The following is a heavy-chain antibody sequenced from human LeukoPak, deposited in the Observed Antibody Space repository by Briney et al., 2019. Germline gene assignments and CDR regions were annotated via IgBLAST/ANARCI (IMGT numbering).Heavy chain of an antibody. Sequence: PGGSLRLSCAASGFTFSSYEMNWVRQAPGKGVEWVSYISSSSSYIYYADSVSGRFTISRDNAKNSLYLQMNSLRAEDTAVYYCARVGVSRMMGGSYFDYWGQGTLVTVSS. CDR1: GFTFSSYE. CDR2: ISSSSSYI. D-gene: IGHD1-26*01. J-gene: IGHJ4*02. V-gene: IGHV3-21*05. CDR3: ARVGVSRMMGGSYFDY.